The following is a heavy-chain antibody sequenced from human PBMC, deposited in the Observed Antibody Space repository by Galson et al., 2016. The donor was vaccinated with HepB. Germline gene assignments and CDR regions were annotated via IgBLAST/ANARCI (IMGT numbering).Heavy chain of an antibody. J-gene: IGHJ1*01. CDR1: GFTFSTYW. D-gene: IGHD3-22*01. CDR3: AQYYYDSSGYLEYFRH. Sequence: SLRLSCAASGFTFSTYWMSWVRQAPGKGLEWVANIKQDGSEKHYVDSVKGRFTISRDNAKNSLYLQMNSLRADDTALYYCAQYYYDSSGYLEYFRHWGQGTRVTVSS. V-gene: IGHV3-7*03. CDR2: IKQDGSEK.